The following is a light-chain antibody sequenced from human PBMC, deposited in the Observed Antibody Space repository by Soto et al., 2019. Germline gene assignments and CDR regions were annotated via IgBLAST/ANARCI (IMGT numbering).Light chain of an antibody. V-gene: IGKV3-15*01. J-gene: IGKJ2*02. CDR3: RQYNNWPPGT. Sequence: EIVMTQSPATLSVSPGARATLSCRASQSISSNLAWYQQKPAQAHSLLLYGASTRGSGIPARFSGSGSGTDFSLNISSLQSEDFAVYYCRQYNNWPPGTFGQGTKLQIK. CDR2: GAS. CDR1: QSISSN.